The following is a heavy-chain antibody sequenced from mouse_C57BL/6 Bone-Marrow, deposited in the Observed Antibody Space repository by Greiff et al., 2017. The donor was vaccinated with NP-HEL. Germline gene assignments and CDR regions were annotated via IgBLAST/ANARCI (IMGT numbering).Heavy chain of an antibody. V-gene: IGHV1-69*01. Sequence: QVQLQQPGAELVMPGASVKLSCKASGYTFTSYWMHWVKQRPGQGLEWIGEIDPSDSYTNYNQKFKGKSTLTVDKSSSTAYMQLSSLTSEDSAVYYCARRHYYGRGGFAYWGQGTLVTVSA. CDR1: GYTFTSYW. CDR3: ARRHYYGRGGFAY. J-gene: IGHJ3*01. CDR2: IDPSDSYT. D-gene: IGHD1-1*01.